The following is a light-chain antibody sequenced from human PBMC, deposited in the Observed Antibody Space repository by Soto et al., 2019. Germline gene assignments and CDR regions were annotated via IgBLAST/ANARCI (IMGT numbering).Light chain of an antibody. CDR2: SAA. J-gene: IGKJ2*01. CDR3: QQSYSTPYT. V-gene: IGKV1-39*01. CDR1: QRITTY. Sequence: IHMPQSPSSLSASVGDRVTITCRASQRITTYLNWYQQKPGKAPKLLISSAATLQGGVPSRFSGSGSGTYFTLTITTLQPEDFATYFCQQSYSTPYTFGQGTKLEIK.